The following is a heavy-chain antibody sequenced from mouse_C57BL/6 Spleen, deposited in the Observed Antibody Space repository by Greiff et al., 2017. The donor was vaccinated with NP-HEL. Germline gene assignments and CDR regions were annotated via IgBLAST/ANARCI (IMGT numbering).Heavy chain of an antibody. CDR3: ARMITSYFDY. J-gene: IGHJ2*01. CDR2: ISSGSSTI. D-gene: IGHD2-4*01. Sequence: DVQLVESGGGLVKPGGSLKLSCAASGFTFSDYGMHWVRQAPEKGLEWVAYISSGSSTIYYADTVKGRFTISRDNAKNTLFLKMTSLRSEDTAMYYCARMITSYFDYWGQGTTLTVSS. V-gene: IGHV5-17*01. CDR1: GFTFSDYG.